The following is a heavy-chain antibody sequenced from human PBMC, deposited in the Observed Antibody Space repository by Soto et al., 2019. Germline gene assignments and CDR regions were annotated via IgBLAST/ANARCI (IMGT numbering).Heavy chain of an antibody. Sequence: RAGGSLRLGCAACGVRFDDYGMSWVRQTPGKGLEWVSGINWNGGSTGYADSVKGRFTISRDNAKNSLYLQMNSLRAEDTALYYCARDLVPFLEWLPLDVWGQGTTVTVSS. V-gene: IGHV3-20*04. J-gene: IGHJ6*02. CDR1: GVRFDDYG. CDR2: INWNGGST. D-gene: IGHD3-3*01. CDR3: ARDLVPFLEWLPLDV.